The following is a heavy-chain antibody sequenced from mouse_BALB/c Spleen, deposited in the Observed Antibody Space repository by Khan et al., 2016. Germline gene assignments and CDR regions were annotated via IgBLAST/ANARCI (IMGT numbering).Heavy chain of an antibody. Sequence: QVQLQQSGAELAKPGASVKMSCKASGYTFTSYWMHWVKQRPGQGLEWIGYINPSTGYTEYNQKFKDKATLTADKSSSTAYMQLSSLTSEDSAVYYCARRSTGFADWGQGTLVTVSA. CDR3: ARRSTGFAD. CDR2: INPSTGYT. V-gene: IGHV1-7*01. CDR1: GYTFTSYW. J-gene: IGHJ3*01.